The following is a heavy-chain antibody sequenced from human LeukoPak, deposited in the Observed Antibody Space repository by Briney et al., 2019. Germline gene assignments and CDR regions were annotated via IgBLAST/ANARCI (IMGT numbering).Heavy chain of an antibody. CDR3: ARHVGLYSSIDNWFDP. V-gene: IGHV4-39*01. Sequence: ASETLSLTCTVSGGSISSSSYYWGWIRQPPGKGLEWIGSIYYSGSTYYNPSLKSRVTISVDTSRNQFSLKLSSVTAADTAVYYCARHVGLYSSIDNWFDPWGQGTLVTVSS. J-gene: IGHJ5*02. D-gene: IGHD6-13*01. CDR1: GGSISSSSYY. CDR2: IYYSGST.